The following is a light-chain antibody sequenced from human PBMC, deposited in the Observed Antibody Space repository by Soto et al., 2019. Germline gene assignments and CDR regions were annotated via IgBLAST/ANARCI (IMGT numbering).Light chain of an antibody. Sequence: DIQMTQSPSSLSASVGDRVSLSCRASQNINQNLNWYQQKPGKAPKLLIFGTSSLQTGVPSRFSASGSGTDFTLTISSLQPEDFATYYCQQSYNIPLTFGGGTKVDVK. V-gene: IGKV1-39*01. J-gene: IGKJ4*01. CDR1: QNINQN. CDR2: GTS. CDR3: QQSYNIPLT.